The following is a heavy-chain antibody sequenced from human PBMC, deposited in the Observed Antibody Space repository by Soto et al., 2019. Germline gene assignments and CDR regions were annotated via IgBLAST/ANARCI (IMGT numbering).Heavy chain of an antibody. Sequence: QVQLVESGGGVVQPGRSLRLSCAASGFTFSSYGMHWVRQAPGKGLEWVAVIWYDGSNKYYADSVKGRFTISRDNSKNTLYLQMNSLRAEDTAVYYCARIAVAGTARYYGMDGWGQGTTVTVSS. D-gene: IGHD6-19*01. V-gene: IGHV3-33*01. CDR2: IWYDGSNK. CDR3: ARIAVAGTARYYGMDG. J-gene: IGHJ6*02. CDR1: GFTFSSYG.